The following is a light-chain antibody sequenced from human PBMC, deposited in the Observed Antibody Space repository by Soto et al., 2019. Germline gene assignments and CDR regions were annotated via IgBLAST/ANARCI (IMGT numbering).Light chain of an antibody. Sequence: EIVLTQSPATLSVSPGERATLSCRASQSVSSNLAWYQQKPGRAPRLLIYGASTRATGIPDRFSGSGSGTDFILTITRLEPEDFALYYCQHYGRSPITFGQGTRLEIK. J-gene: IGKJ5*01. CDR2: GAS. CDR1: QSVSSN. V-gene: IGKV3-20*01. CDR3: QHYGRSPIT.